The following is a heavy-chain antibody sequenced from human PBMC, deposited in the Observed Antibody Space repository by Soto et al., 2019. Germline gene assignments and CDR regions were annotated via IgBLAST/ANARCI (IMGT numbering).Heavy chain of an antibody. D-gene: IGHD3-3*01. CDR2: ISSSSSYI. CDR3: ARAYYDFWSGYIDNWFDP. V-gene: IGHV3-21*01. CDR1: GFTFSSYS. Sequence: GGSLRLSCAASGFTFSSYSMNWVRQAPGKGLEWVSSISSSSSYIYYADSVKGRFTISRDNAKNSLYLQMNSLRAEDTAVYYCARAYYDFWSGYIDNWFDPWGQGTLVTVSS. J-gene: IGHJ5*02.